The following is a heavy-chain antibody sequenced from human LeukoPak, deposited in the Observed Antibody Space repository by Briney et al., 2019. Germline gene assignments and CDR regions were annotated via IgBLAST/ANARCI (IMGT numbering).Heavy chain of an antibody. D-gene: IGHD3-16*01. CDR1: GFTFSSYA. CDR2: ILPGGGDT. J-gene: IGHJ4*02. Sequence: TGGSLRLSCAASGFTFSSYAMTWVRQAPGKGLEWVSTILPGGGDTYYADSVKGRFTISRDTSKNTLYLQMNTLRAEDTAVYYCTRDLREGEPPGDYWGQGTLVTVSS. V-gene: IGHV3-23*01. CDR3: TRDLREGEPPGDY.